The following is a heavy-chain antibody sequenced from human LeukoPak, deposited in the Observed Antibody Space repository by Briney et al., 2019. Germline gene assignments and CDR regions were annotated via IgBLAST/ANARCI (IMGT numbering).Heavy chain of an antibody. CDR2: IYYSGST. CDR3: ARDGGSGPGYGMDV. D-gene: IGHD3-16*01. Sequence: PSETLSLTCTVSGGSISSSSYYWGWIRQPPGKGLEWIGYIYYSGSTNYNPSLKSRVTISVDTSKNQFSLKLSSVTAADTAVYYCARDGGSGPGYGMDVWGQGTTVTVSS. CDR1: GGSISSSSYY. V-gene: IGHV4-61*01. J-gene: IGHJ6*02.